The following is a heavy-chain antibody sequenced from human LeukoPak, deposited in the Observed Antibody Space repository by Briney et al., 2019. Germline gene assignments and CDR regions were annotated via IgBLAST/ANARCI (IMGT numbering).Heavy chain of an antibody. V-gene: IGHV3-53*01. J-gene: IGHJ5*02. D-gene: IGHD6-6*01. CDR1: GFTVSSNY. CDR3: ARDLAAPYGNWFDP. CDR2: IYSGDTT. Sequence: GGSLRLPCAASGFTVSSNYMSWVRQAPGKGLEWVSLIYSGDTTYYADSVKGRFTISRDNSKSTLYLQMNSLRAEDTAVYYCARDLAAPYGNWFDPWGQGTLVTVSS.